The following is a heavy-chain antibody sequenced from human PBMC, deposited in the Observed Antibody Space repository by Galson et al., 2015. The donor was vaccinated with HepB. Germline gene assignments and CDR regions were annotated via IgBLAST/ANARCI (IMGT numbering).Heavy chain of an antibody. J-gene: IGHJ4*02. D-gene: IGHD6-13*01. CDR2: MNPNSGNT. V-gene: IGHV1-8*01. CDR1: GSTFTSYA. Sequence: SVTVSCKASGSTFTSYAINWVRQATGQGLEWMGWMNPNSGNTGYAQKFQGRVTMTRDTSISTAYMELSSLGSEDTAVYYCAADAAARFDSCGQGTLVTVSS. CDR3: AADAAARFDS.